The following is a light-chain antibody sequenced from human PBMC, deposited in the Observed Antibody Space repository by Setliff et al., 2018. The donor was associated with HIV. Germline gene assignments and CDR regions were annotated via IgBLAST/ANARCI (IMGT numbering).Light chain of an antibody. CDR2: DVS. Sequence: QSVLTQPASVSGSPGQTISIYCVGGDSDVGDLGSYDHISWYQHHPGKAPKFIVYDVSNRPSGISNRFSGSKSGNTAFLTISVLQAADEALYYCGLYMSPTIRVFGSGTKVTVL. CDR1: DSDVGDLGSYDH. J-gene: IGLJ1*01. V-gene: IGLV2-14*01. CDR3: GLYMSPTIRV.